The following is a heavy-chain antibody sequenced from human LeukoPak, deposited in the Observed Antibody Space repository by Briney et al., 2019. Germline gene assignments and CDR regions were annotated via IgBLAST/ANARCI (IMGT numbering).Heavy chain of an antibody. V-gene: IGHV4-39*01. CDR2: IYYSGST. CDR3: ARLGTVDDAFDI. CDR1: GGSISSSSYY. D-gene: IGHD4-17*01. J-gene: IGHJ3*02. Sequence: SETLSLTCTVSGGSISSSSYYWGWIRQPPGKGLEWIGSIYYSGSTYYNPSLKSRVTISVDTSKNQFSLKLSSVTAADTAVYYCARLGTVDDAFDIWGQGTMVTVSS.